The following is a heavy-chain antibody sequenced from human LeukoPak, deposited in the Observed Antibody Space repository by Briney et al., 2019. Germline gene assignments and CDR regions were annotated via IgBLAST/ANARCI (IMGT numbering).Heavy chain of an antibody. CDR1: GGSISSYY. CDR2: IYTSGST. V-gene: IGHV4-4*07. CDR3: ARDHSSSWYGAFDI. Sequence: SETLSLTCTASGGSISSYYWSWIRQPAGKGLEWLGRIYTSGSTNYNPSLKSRVTMSVDTSKNQFSLKLSSVTAADTAVYYCARDHSSSWYGAFDIWGQGTMVTVSS. J-gene: IGHJ3*02. D-gene: IGHD6-13*01.